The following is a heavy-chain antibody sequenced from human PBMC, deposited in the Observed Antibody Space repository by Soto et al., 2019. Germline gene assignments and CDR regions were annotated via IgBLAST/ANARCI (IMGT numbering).Heavy chain of an antibody. CDR3: AREPIRYFDLYYSAWSDS. CDR1: GGSIISSNW. CDR2: IYHSGST. Sequence: SETLSLTCAVSGGSIISSNWLILFRHPPGKGLEWIGEIYHSGSTNYNPSLKSRVTISVDKSKNQFSLKLSPVTAADTAVYYCAREPIRYFDLYYSAWSDSWGQGTLVTVSS. J-gene: IGHJ5*01. V-gene: IGHV4-4*02. D-gene: IGHD3-9*01.